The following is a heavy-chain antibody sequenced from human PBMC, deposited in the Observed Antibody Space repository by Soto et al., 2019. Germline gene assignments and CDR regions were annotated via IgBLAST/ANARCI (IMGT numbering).Heavy chain of an antibody. D-gene: IGHD5-12*01. CDR1: GFTFSSYA. CDR3: AKDEERFPFSGYDDVGAFDI. J-gene: IGHJ3*02. Sequence: EVQLLESGGGLVQPGGSLRLSCAASGFTFSSYAMSWVRQAPGKGLEWVSAISGSGGSTYYADSVKGRFTISRDNSNNTLYLQMNSLRAEDTAVYYCAKDEERFPFSGYDDVGAFDIWGQGTMVTVSS. CDR2: ISGSGGST. V-gene: IGHV3-23*01.